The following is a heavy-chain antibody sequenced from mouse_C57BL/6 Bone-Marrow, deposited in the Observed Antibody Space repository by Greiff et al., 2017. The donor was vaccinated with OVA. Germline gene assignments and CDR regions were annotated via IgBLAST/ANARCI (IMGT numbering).Heavy chain of an antibody. CDR3: ARGGWDWYFDV. CDR1: GFTFSDYY. Sequence: EVMPVESEGGLVQPGSSMKLSCTASGFTFSDYYMAWVRQVPEKGLEWVANINYDGSSTYYLDSLKSRFIISRDNAKNILYLQMSSLKSEDTATYYCARGGWDWYFDVWGTGTTVTVSS. D-gene: IGHD3-3*01. CDR2: INYDGSST. J-gene: IGHJ1*03. V-gene: IGHV5-16*01.